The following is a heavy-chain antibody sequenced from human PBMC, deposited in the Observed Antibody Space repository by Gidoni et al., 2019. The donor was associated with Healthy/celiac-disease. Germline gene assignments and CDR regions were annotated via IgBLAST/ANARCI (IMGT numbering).Heavy chain of an antibody. D-gene: IGHD6-6*01. CDR1: GGSFSGYY. J-gene: IGHJ4*02. CDR2: INHSGST. CDR3: ARRRGGRAARHFDY. V-gene: IGHV4-34*01. Sequence: QVQLQQWGAGLLKPSETLSLTCAVSGGSFSGYYWSWIRQPPGKGLEWIGEINHSGSTNYNPSRKSRVTISVDTSKNQFSLKLSSVTAADTAVYYCARRRGGRAARHFDYWGQGTLVTVSS.